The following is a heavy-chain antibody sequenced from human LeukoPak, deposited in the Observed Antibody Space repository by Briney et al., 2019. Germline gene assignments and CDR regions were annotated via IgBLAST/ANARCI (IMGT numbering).Heavy chain of an antibody. J-gene: IGHJ6*04. CDR2: ISSSGSTI. V-gene: IGHV3-48*03. CDR3: AVLGITMIGGV. Sequence: GGSLRLSCAASGFTFSSYEMNWVRQAPGKGLEWVSYISSSGSTIHYADSVKGRFTISRDNAKNSLYLQMTSLRAEDTAVYYCAVLGITMIGGVWGKGTAVTISS. CDR1: GFTFSSYE. D-gene: IGHD3-10*02.